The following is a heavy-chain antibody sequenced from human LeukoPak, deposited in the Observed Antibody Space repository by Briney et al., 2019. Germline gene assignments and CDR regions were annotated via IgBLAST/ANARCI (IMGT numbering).Heavy chain of an antibody. D-gene: IGHD1-14*01. V-gene: IGHV1-2*02. CDR2: INPHRGDT. J-gene: IGHJ4*02. Sequence: ASVKVSCKASGYTFTDYYMHWVRQAPGQGLEWMGRINPHRGDTTYAQKFQDRVTMTRDTSVTTAYMEVSSLRSDDTAVYYCARDLGRGLYYWGQGTLVTVSS. CDR1: GYTFTDYY. CDR3: ARDLGRGLYY.